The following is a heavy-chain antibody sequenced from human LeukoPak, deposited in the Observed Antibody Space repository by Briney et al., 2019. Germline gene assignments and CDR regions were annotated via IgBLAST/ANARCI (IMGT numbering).Heavy chain of an antibody. CDR1: GFIFSDYA. CDR3: SCNVARGTRGSSWLDH. J-gene: IGHJ5*02. CDR2: IRSKVYGGTT. D-gene: IGHD6-13*01. Sequence: PGGSLRLSCTASGFIFSDYAMSWFRQAPGQGLEWEGFIRSKVYGGTTEYAASVKGRFTISRDDSKSIAYLQMNSLKTEDTAVYYCSCNVARGTRGSSWLDHWGQGTLVTVSS. V-gene: IGHV3-49*03.